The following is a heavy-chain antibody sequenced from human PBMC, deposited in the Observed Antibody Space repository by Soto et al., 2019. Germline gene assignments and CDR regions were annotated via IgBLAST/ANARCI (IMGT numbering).Heavy chain of an antibody. V-gene: IGHV4-61*01. CDR2: VYCTGST. Sequence: LSLTCTVSGGSVSSASYYWSWIRQPPGKGLEWIGYVYCTGSTNYNPSLKSRVTIPVDTSKNQFSLKLTSVTAAATAMYYCARACEHLYFDYWGQGTLVTVSS. CDR1: GGSVSSASYY. J-gene: IGHJ4*02. CDR3: ARACEHLYFDY.